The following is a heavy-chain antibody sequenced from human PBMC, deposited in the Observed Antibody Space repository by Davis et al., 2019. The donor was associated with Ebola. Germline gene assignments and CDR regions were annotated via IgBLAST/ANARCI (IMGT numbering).Heavy chain of an antibody. V-gene: IGHV4-34*01. CDR3: ARWDDFWSGLGNWFDP. J-gene: IGHJ5*02. Sequence: SETLSLTCAVYGGSFSGYYWSWIRQLPGKGLEWIGEINHSGSTNYNPSLKSRVTISVDTSKNQFSLKLSSVTAADTAVYYCARWDDFWSGLGNWFDPWGQGTLVTVSS. D-gene: IGHD3-3*01. CDR1: GGSFSGYY. CDR2: INHSGST.